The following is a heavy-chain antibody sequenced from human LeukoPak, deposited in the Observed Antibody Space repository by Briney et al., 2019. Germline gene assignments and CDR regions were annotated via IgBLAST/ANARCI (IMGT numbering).Heavy chain of an antibody. D-gene: IGHD5-12*01. CDR1: GFTFDDYA. CDR2: ISWDGGST. CDR3: AKDKEYSGFGPILSGYYYGMDV. Sequence: PGGSLRLSCAASGFTFDDYAMHWVRQAPGKGLEWVSLISWDGGSTYYADSVKGRFTISVDNSRHTLYLQMNSLGAEDTALYYCAKDKEYSGFGPILSGYYYGMDVWGKGTTVTVSS. V-gene: IGHV3-43D*04. J-gene: IGHJ6*04.